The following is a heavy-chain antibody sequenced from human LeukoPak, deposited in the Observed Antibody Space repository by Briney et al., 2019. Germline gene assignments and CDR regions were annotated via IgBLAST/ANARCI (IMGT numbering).Heavy chain of an antibody. D-gene: IGHD3-16*02. CDR2: TNPNSGGT. CDR1: GYTFTGYY. Sequence: ASVKVSCKASGYTFTGYYMHWVRQAPGQGLEWMGRTNPNSGGTNYAQKFQGWVTMTRDTSISTAYMELSRLRSDDTAVYYCARELMITFGGVIVPRPSDAFDIWGQGTMVTVSS. J-gene: IGHJ3*02. CDR3: ARELMITFGGVIVPRPSDAFDI. V-gene: IGHV1-2*04.